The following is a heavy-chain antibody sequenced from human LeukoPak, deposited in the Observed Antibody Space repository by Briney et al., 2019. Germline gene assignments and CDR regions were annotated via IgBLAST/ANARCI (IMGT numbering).Heavy chain of an antibody. CDR3: ARGSPGIAVAGIGSRAFDI. D-gene: IGHD6-19*01. Sequence: ASVKVSCKASGYTFTSYDINWVRQATGQGLEWMGWMNPNSGNTGYAQKFQGRVTITRNTSISTAYMELSSLRSEDTAVYYCARGSPGIAVAGIGSRAFDIWGQGTMVTVSS. J-gene: IGHJ3*02. CDR2: MNPNSGNT. CDR1: GYTFTSYD. V-gene: IGHV1-8*03.